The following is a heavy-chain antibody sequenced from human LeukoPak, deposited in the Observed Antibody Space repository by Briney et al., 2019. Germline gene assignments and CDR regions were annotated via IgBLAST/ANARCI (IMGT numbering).Heavy chain of an antibody. J-gene: IGHJ4*02. CDR1: GGSFSGYY. CDR3: ARERWLQPYFVY. V-gene: IGHV4-34*01. CDR2: INHSGST. D-gene: IGHD5-24*01. Sequence: PSETLSLTCAVYGGSFSGYYWSWIRQPPGKGLEWIGEINHSGSTNYNPSLKSRVTISVDTSKNQFSLKLSSVTAADTAVYYCARERWLQPYFVYWGQGTLVTVSS.